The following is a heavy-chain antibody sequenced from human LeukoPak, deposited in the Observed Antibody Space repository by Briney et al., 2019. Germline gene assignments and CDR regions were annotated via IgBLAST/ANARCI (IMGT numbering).Heavy chain of an antibody. V-gene: IGHV1-46*01. J-gene: IGHJ4*02. CDR2: INPSGGST. CDR3: AREMRGATSFDY. CDR1: GYTFTSYY. Sequence: ASVKVSCKASGYTFTSYYMHWVRQAPGQGLEWMGIINPSGGSTSYAQKFQGRVTMTRDMSTSTVYMELSSLRSEDTAVYYCAREMRGATSFDYWGQGTLVTVSS. D-gene: IGHD1-26*01.